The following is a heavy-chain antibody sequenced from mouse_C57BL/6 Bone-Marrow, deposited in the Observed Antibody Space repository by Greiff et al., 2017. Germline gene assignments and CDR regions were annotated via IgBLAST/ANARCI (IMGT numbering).Heavy chain of an antibody. D-gene: IGHD2-4*01. CDR3: AMGYDYDYAMDY. Sequence: EVQLQQSGPELVKPGASVKISCKASGYSFTDYNMNWVKQSNGKSLEWIGVINPNYGTTSYNQKFKGKATLTVDPSSSTAYMQLNSLTSEASAVYYCAMGYDYDYAMDYWGQGTSVTVSS. CDR2: INPNYGTT. CDR1: GYSFTDYN. V-gene: IGHV1-39*01. J-gene: IGHJ4*01.